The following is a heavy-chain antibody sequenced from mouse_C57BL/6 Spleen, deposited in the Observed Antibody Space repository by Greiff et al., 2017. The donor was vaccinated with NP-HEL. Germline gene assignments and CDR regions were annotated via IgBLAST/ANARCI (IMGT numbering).Heavy chain of an antibody. Sequence: EVQRVESGGGLVKPGGSLKLSCAASGFTFSSYTMSWVRQTPEKRLEWVATISGGGGNTYYPDSVKGRFTISRDNAKNTLYLQMSSLRSEDTALYYCARREIYYYGSSYDYYAMDYWGQGTSVTVSS. J-gene: IGHJ4*01. CDR3: ARREIYYYGSSYDYYAMDY. CDR2: ISGGGGNT. V-gene: IGHV5-9*01. CDR1: GFTFSSYT. D-gene: IGHD1-1*01.